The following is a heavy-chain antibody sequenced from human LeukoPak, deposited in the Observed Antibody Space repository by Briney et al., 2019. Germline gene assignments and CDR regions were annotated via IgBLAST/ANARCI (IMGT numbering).Heavy chain of an antibody. CDR1: GFTFSSYW. V-gene: IGHV3-7*01. CDR3: ARDIAHCSGDICYNIRFDF. J-gene: IGHJ5*01. CDR2: IKQDESEK. D-gene: IGHD2-15*01. Sequence: GGSLRLSCAASGFTFSSYWMSWVRQAPGKGLEWVANIKQDESEKYYVDSVKGRFTISRDNAKNSLYLQMNSLRAEDTAVYYCARDIAHCSGDICYNIRFDFWGQGTLVTVSS.